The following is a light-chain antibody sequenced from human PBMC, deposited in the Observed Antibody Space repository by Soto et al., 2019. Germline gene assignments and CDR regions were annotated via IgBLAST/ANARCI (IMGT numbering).Light chain of an antibody. J-gene: IGLJ1*01. V-gene: IGLV1-40*01. CDR2: GND. Sequence: QSVLTQPPSVSGAPGQRVTISCTGSSSNIGAGYNVHWYQQVPGTAPKLLIYGNDNRPSGVPDRFSGSKSGTSASLAITGFQAEDEADYYCQSYDSSLSGLFGTGTKLTVL. CDR3: QSYDSSLSGL. CDR1: SSNIGAGYN.